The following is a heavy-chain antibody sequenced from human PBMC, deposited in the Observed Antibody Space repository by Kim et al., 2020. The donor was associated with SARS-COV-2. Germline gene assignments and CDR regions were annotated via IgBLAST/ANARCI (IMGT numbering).Heavy chain of an antibody. CDR2: IYNSGRT. J-gene: IGHJ4*02. V-gene: IGHV4-59*11. CDR1: GGSISSHF. CDR3: ARVQAPSSRAPPDVQLLIPKEYYFDR. Sequence: SETLSLTCTVSGGSISSHFWSWIRQPPGKGLEWIGYIYNSGRTSYNPSLKSRVTISVDTSKNQFSLKLSSVTAADTAMYYCARVQAPSSRAPPDVQLLIPKEYYFDRWGQGTLVTVSS. D-gene: IGHD2-21*01.